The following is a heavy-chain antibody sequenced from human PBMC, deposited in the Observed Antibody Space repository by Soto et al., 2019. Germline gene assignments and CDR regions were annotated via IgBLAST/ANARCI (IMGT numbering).Heavy chain of an antibody. CDR2: ISYDGTYK. Sequence: GSLRLSCAASGFTFNNFAMHWIRQAPGKGLEWVAFISYDGTYKYYADSVRGRFTVYRDNSKSTLFLQMNSLKFEDTAVYVCANEVDVAFSSLQYGMDVWGQGTTVTVSS. CDR3: ANEVDVAFSSLQYGMDV. V-gene: IGHV3-30*14. D-gene: IGHD5-12*01. J-gene: IGHJ6*02. CDR1: GFTFNNFA.